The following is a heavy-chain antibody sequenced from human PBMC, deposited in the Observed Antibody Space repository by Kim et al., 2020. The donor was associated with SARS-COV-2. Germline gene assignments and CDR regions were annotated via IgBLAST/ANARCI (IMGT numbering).Heavy chain of an antibody. Sequence: SETLSLTCAVYGGSFSGYYWSWIRQPPGKGLEWIGEINHSGSTNYNPSLKSRVTISVDTSKNQFSLKLSSVTAADTAVYYCARKSPLCRVYGSGSYCHFDYWGQGTLVTVSS. CDR2: INHSGST. CDR1: GGSFSGYY. CDR3: ARKSPLCRVYGSGSYCHFDY. V-gene: IGHV4-34*01. D-gene: IGHD3-10*01. J-gene: IGHJ4*02.